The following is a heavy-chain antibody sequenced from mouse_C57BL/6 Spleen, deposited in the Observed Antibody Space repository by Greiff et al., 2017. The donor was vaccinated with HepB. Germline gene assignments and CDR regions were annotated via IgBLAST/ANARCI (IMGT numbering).Heavy chain of an antibody. CDR1: GYTFTSYW. Sequence: QVQLQQPGAELVKPGASVKMSCKASGYTFTSYWITWVKQRPGQGLEWIGNINPSNGGTNYNEKFKSKATLTVDKSSSTAYMQLSSLTSEDSAVYYCARSFSREYFDYWGQGTTLTVSS. CDR3: ARSFSREYFDY. CDR2: INPSNGGT. J-gene: IGHJ2*01. V-gene: IGHV1-53*01.